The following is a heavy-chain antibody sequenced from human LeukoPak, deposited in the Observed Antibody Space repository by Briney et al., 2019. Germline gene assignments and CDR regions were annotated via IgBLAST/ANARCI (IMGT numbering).Heavy chain of an antibody. CDR3: AREEWYYFDY. CDR1: GFTFSSYG. CDR2: ISYDGSNK. V-gene: IGHV3-30*03. J-gene: IGHJ4*02. D-gene: IGHD3-3*01. Sequence: GRSLRLSCAASGFTFSSYGMHWVRQAPGKGLEWVAVISYDGSNKYYEDSVKGRFTISRDNSKNTLYLQMNSLRAEDMAVYYCAREEWYYFDYWGQGTLVTVSS.